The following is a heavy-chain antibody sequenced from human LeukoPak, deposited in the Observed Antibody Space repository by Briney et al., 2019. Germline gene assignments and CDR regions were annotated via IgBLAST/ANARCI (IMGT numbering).Heavy chain of an antibody. J-gene: IGHJ3*02. Sequence: ASVKISCKASGYTFTDYYMHWVQQAPGKGLEWMGRVEPEDGETIYAEKFQGRVTITADTSTDTAYMELSSLRSEDTAVYYCATGRATGASDAFDIWGQGTMVTVSS. V-gene: IGHV1-69-2*01. CDR3: ATGRATGASDAFDI. CDR2: VEPEDGET. D-gene: IGHD5-24*01. CDR1: GYTFTDYY.